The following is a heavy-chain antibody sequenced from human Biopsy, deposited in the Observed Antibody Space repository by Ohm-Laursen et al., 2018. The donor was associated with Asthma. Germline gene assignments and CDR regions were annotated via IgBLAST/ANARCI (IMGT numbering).Heavy chain of an antibody. CDR1: GFSLRTPGVG. Sequence: TQALTLTCSFSGFSLRTPGVGVGWIRQSPGKALEWLALIYWDDYSLFRPSLKRRLTITKDPSKNQVVLTMTKMDPVDSGTYYCAHQYSSLRGWAFDPWGQGTLVTVSS. CDR3: AHQYSSLRGWAFDP. D-gene: IGHD6-6*01. V-gene: IGHV2-5*02. CDR2: IYWDDYS. J-gene: IGHJ5*02.